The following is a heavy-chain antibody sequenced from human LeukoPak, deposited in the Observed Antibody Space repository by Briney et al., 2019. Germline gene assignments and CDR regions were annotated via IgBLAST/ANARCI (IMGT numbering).Heavy chain of an antibody. Sequence: GGSLRLSCAASGFTFSSYGMSWVRQAPGKGLEWVSAISGSGGSTYYADSVKGRFTISRDHSKNTLYLQMNSLRAEDTAVYYCAKVGEYQLLLYAFDMWGQGTMVTVSS. J-gene: IGHJ3*02. D-gene: IGHD2-2*01. CDR3: AKVGEYQLLLYAFDM. CDR2: ISGSGGST. CDR1: GFTFSSYG. V-gene: IGHV3-23*01.